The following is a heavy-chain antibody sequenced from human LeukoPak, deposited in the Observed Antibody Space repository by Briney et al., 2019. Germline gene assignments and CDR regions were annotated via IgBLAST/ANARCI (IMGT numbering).Heavy chain of an antibody. J-gene: IGHJ4*02. V-gene: IGHV3-21*01. CDR2: ISSSSSYI. CDR1: GFTFSSYS. CDR3: ARGAESDFWSGYSDY. D-gene: IGHD3-3*01. Sequence: GRSLRLSCAASGFTFSSYSMNWVRQAPGKGLEWVSSISSSSSYIYYADSVKGRFTISRDNAKNSLYLQMNSLRAEDTAVYYCARGAESDFWSGYSDYWGQGTLVTVSS.